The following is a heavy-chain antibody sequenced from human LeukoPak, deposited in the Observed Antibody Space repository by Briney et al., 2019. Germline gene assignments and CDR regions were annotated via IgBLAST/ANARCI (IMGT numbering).Heavy chain of an antibody. J-gene: IGHJ4*02. D-gene: IGHD1-26*01. V-gene: IGHV3-48*04. CDR3: AGIVGATKGPLPY. Sequence: QAGGSLRLSCVGSGFIFSSYSMNWVRQAPGKGLEWISYISSSSGAIYYADSVKGRFTISRDNAKNSLYLQMNSLRAEDTAVYYCAGIVGATKGPLPYWGQGTLVTVSS. CDR2: ISSSSGAI. CDR1: GFIFSSYS.